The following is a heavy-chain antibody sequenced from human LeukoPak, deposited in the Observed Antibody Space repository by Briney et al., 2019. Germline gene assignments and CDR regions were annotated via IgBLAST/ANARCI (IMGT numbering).Heavy chain of an antibody. V-gene: IGHV3-23*01. CDR2: IVGDSSKT. Sequence: GGSLRLSCAISGLTFHDYAMTWVRQAPGKGLEWVSTIVGDSSKTYYADSVKGRFTISRDNAKNSLYLQMNSLRAEDTALYYCVRDADGGNSWFDTWGQGTLVTVSS. CDR3: VRDADGGNSWFDT. J-gene: IGHJ5*02. D-gene: IGHD4-23*01. CDR1: GLTFHDYA.